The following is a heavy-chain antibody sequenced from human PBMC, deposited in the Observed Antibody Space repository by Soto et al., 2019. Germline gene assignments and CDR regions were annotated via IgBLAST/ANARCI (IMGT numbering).Heavy chain of an antibody. J-gene: IGHJ6*02. CDR3: IWQQDFYYGRAV. Sequence: EVQLVESGGGLVTPGGSLTLSCAASGFSFSPAWMNWVRQAPGKGLEWVGLIKSKGGGGTADYAAPVKGRFIISRDDSKNTINLQMTSLKPEDTALYYCIWQQDFYYGRAVWGQGTTVTVSS. V-gene: IGHV3-15*07. CDR2: IKSKGGGGTA. CDR1: GFSFSPAW. D-gene: IGHD6-13*01.